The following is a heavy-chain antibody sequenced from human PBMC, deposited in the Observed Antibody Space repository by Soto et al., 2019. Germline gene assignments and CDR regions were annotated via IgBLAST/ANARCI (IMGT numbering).Heavy chain of an antibody. CDR2: ISPHTGGT. V-gene: IGHV1-2*02. Sequence: ASVKVSCKASGYTFNRYYMHWVRQAPGPGLEWMGWISPHTGGTTYAQKFQGRVTMTRDTSVSTAFMELSRLGSDDTAVYYCARASQMAINPYYYPMDVWGQGTTVTAP. D-gene: IGHD2-21*01. J-gene: IGHJ6*02. CDR1: GYTFNRYY. CDR3: ARASQMAINPYYYPMDV.